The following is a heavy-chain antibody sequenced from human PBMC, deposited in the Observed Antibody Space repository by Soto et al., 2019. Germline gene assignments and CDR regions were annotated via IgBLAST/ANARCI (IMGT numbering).Heavy chain of an antibody. CDR1: GFNFNSYG. J-gene: IGHJ4*02. Sequence: PGGALRLPCAASGFNFNSYGMHWVRQAPGKGLAWVAVISYDGSNKYYADFVKGRFTISRDNSKNTLYLQTKSLRAEYTAVYYYAKAPPGYDSNGSRDYWGQGTLVSVSS. D-gene: IGHD3-22*01. CDR2: ISYDGSNK. V-gene: IGHV3-30*18. CDR3: AKAPPGYDSNGSRDY.